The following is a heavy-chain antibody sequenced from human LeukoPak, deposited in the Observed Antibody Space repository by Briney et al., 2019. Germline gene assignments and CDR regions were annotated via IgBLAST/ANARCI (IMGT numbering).Heavy chain of an antibody. D-gene: IGHD3-22*01. CDR3: ARVAARGSVNYYDSSGYDDFDY. CDR1: GGTFSSYA. J-gene: IGHJ4*02. Sequence: ASVKVSCKASGGTFSSYAISWVRQAPGQGLEWMGRIIPILGIASYAQKFQGRVTMTRDTSTSTVYMELSSLRSEDTAVYYCARVAARGSVNYYDSSGYDDFDYWGQGTLVTVSS. CDR2: IIPILGIA. V-gene: IGHV1-69*04.